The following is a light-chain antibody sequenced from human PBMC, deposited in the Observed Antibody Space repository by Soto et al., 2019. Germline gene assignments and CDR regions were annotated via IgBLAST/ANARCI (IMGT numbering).Light chain of an antibody. V-gene: IGKV3-15*01. J-gene: IGKJ1*01. Sequence: EIVMTQSPATLSVSPGERATLSCRASQSVSNSLAWYQQKPGQAPRLLIFGAFTRAIGIPAIFSGSGSGTEFTLTISSLQSEDFAVYYCLQYNSWPRTFGQGTKVEIK. CDR2: GAF. CDR1: QSVSNS. CDR3: LQYNSWPRT.